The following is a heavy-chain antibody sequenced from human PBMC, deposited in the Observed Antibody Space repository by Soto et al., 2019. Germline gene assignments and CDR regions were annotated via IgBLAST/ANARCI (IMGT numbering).Heavy chain of an antibody. Sequence: QVQLVESGGGVVQPGRSLRLSCAASGFTFSTYGMHWVRQAPGKGLEWVAVISNGGSDQYYGDSVKGRFTVSRDNSKNTMSLQMNSLRTEDTAVYYCAKRFSASWSIESWGQGTLVIFSS. D-gene: IGHD6-13*01. CDR3: AKRFSASWSIES. J-gene: IGHJ5*01. CDR1: GFTFSTYG. V-gene: IGHV3-30*18. CDR2: ISNGGSDQ.